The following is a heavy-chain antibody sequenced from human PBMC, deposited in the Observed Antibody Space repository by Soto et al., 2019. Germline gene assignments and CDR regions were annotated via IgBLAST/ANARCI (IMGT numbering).Heavy chain of an antibody. CDR3: AREGSWGCSGTSCYPLS. CDR2: IWYDGSDK. CDR1: GFTFSDYG. J-gene: IGHJ5*02. V-gene: IGHV3-33*01. D-gene: IGHD2-15*01. Sequence: QAQLVESGGGVVQPGRSLRLSCAASGFTFSDYGMHWVRQAPGKGLEWVAVIWYDGSDKYYADSVKGRFTISRDNSKKTLYLEMNDLRAEDTAMYYCAREGSWGCSGTSCYPLSWGQGTLVTVSS.